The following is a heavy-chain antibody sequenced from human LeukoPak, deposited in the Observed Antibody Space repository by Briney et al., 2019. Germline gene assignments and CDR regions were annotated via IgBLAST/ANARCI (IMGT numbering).Heavy chain of an antibody. Sequence: ASVKVSCKASGYTFTSYAMNWVRQAPGQGLEWMGWINTNTGNPTYAQGFTGRFVFSLDTSVSTACLQISSLKAEDTAVYYCARCLYVPRRDGYNLLGYWGQGTLVTVSS. D-gene: IGHD5-24*01. CDR1: GYTFTSYA. CDR3: ARCLYVPRRDGYNLLGY. J-gene: IGHJ4*02. CDR2: INTNTGNP. V-gene: IGHV7-4-1*02.